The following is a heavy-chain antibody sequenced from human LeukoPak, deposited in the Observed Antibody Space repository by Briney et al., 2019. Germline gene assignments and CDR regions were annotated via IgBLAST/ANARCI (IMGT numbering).Heavy chain of an antibody. CDR2: INHNGNVN. CDR3: AKVTGGDMITYGGLDY. Sequence: PGGSLRLSCAASGFTFSSYWMNWARQAPGKGLEWVASINHNGNVNYYVDSVKGRFTISRDNSKNTLYLQMNSLRAEDTAIYYCAKVTGGDMITYGGLDYWGQGTLVTVSS. CDR1: GFTFSSYW. V-gene: IGHV3-7*03. J-gene: IGHJ4*02. D-gene: IGHD3-16*01.